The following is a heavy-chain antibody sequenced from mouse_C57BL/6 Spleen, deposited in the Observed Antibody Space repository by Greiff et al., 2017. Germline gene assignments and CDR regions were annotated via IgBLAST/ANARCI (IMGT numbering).Heavy chain of an antibody. Sequence: QVQLKESGAELVKPGASVKISCKASGYAFSSYWMNWVKQRPGKGLEWIGQIYPGDGDTNYNGKFKGKATLTADKSSSTAYMQLSSLTSEDSAVYFCARWDYGSSLFGYWGQGTTLTVSS. CDR3: ARWDYGSSLFGY. CDR1: GYAFSSYW. D-gene: IGHD1-1*01. J-gene: IGHJ2*01. V-gene: IGHV1-80*01. CDR2: IYPGDGDT.